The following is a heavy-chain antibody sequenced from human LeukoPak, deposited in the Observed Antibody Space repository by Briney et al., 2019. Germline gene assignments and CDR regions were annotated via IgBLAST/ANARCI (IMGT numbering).Heavy chain of an antibody. CDR1: GGTFSSYA. D-gene: IGHD3-22*01. CDR3: ARGVRTYYYDSSGYYHHYFDY. CDR2: IIPIFGTA. Sequence: SVKVSCKASGGTFSSYAISWVRQAPGQGLEWMGGIIPIFGTANYAQKFQGRVTITTDESTSTAYMELSSLRSEDTAVYYCARGVRTYYYDSSGYYHHYFDYWGQGTLVTVSS. J-gene: IGHJ4*02. V-gene: IGHV1-69*05.